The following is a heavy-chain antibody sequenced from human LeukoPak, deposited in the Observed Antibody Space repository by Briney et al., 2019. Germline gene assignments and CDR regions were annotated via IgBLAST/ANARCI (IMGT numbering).Heavy chain of an antibody. CDR2: VSGGNDNT. CDR3: ARGGVIGGEEFDY. CDR1: GFTFSSYA. J-gene: IGHJ4*02. D-gene: IGHD3-16*02. Sequence: GGSLRLSCAASGFTFSSYAMGWVRQAPGKGLEWVLAVSGGNDNTHYADSVKGRFTISRDNAKNSLYLQMNSLRAEDTAVYYCARGGVIGGEEFDYWGQGTLVTVSS. V-gene: IGHV3-21*01.